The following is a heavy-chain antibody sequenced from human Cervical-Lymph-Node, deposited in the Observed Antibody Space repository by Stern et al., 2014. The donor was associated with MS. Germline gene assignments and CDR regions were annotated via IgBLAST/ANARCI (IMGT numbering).Heavy chain of an antibody. J-gene: IGHJ4*02. CDR1: GVSITSSSFY. CDR2: ILVRGQS. CDR3: ARQAGYYDNSAYYNY. D-gene: IGHD3-22*01. Sequence: QVQLQESGPGLVKPSQTLSLTCTVSGVSITSSSFYWTWIRQPAGKGLEWIGGILVRGQSSSNPSLKGRVTMSFDASKNQFSLELTSVTADDTAVYYCARQAGYYDNSAYYNYWGQGTLVTVSS. V-gene: IGHV4-61*02.